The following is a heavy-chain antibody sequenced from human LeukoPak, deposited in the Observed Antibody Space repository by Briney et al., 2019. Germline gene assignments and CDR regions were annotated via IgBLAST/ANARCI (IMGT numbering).Heavy chain of an antibody. V-gene: IGHV4-59*08. J-gene: IGHJ3*02. D-gene: IGHD3-10*01. CDR1: GGSISSHY. CDR3: ARLFRSGYGLWRNAFDI. Sequence: SETLSLTCTVPGGSISSHYWSWIRQPPGKGLEWVGFISYSGSSNYNPSLKSRVTISVDTSKNQFSLKLSSVTAADTAVYYCARLFRSGYGLWRNAFDIWGQGTMVTVSS. CDR2: ISYSGSS.